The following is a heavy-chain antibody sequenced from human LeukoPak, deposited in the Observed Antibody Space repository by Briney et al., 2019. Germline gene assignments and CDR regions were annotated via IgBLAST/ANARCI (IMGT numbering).Heavy chain of an antibody. V-gene: IGHV3-23*01. Sequence: GGSLRLSCAASGFTFSSYAMSWVRQAPGKGLEWVSAISGSGGSTYYADSVKGRFTISRDNSKNTLYLQMNSLRAEDTAVYYCAKGRIGSSHLNYYYGSGRSDAFDIWGQGTMVTVSS. CDR3: AKGRIGSSHLNYYYGSGRSDAFDI. CDR1: GFTFSSYA. D-gene: IGHD3-10*01. J-gene: IGHJ3*02. CDR2: ISGSGGST.